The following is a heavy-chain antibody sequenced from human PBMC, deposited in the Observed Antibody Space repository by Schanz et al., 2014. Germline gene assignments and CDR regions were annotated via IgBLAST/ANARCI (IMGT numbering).Heavy chain of an antibody. J-gene: IGHJ4*02. CDR3: AKDLLYGAPMPLNHLDY. CDR2: ISGSGGST. D-gene: IGHD2-2*01. V-gene: IGHV3-23*01. CDR1: GFTFTTHS. Sequence: VQLLQFGGGVVQPGRSLRLSCAASGFTFTTHSMTWVRQAPGKGLEWVSGISGSGGSTYYADSVKGRFTISRDNSKTTLSLQMNSLRAEDTAVYYCAKDLLYGAPMPLNHLDYWGQGTLVTVSS.